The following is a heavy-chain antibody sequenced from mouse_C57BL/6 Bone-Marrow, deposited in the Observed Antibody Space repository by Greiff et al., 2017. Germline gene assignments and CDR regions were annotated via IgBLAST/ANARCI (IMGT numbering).Heavy chain of an antibody. Sequence: EVKLQQSGAELVRPGASVTLSCTASGFNIKDDYMHWVKQRPEQGLEWIGWLDPENGDTEYASKVQGKATITVDTSSNTAYLQLSILTSEDTAVYYCTRIAYWGQGTLVTVSA. J-gene: IGHJ3*01. CDR1: GFNIKDDY. V-gene: IGHV14-4*01. CDR3: TRIAY. CDR2: LDPENGDT.